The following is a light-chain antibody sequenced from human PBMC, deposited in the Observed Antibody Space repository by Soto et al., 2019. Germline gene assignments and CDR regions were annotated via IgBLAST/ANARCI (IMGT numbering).Light chain of an antibody. CDR2: GAS. CDR1: QDIRND. CDR3: LQDYTYPFT. J-gene: IGKJ2*01. Sequence: AIQMTHSPSSLSASVGDIVTITCRASQDIRNDVAWYQQKPGNPPKVQIYGASTLQSGVPSRFGGIRSGTDFTLASTSLQPEDFAAYYCLQDYTYPFTFGQGTKVDIK. V-gene: IGKV1-6*01.